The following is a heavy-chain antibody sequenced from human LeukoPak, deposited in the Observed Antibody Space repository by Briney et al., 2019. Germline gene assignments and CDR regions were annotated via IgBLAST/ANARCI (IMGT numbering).Heavy chain of an antibody. CDR2: ISSSSSYI. CDR3: AGDCGGDCYADY. Sequence: GRSLRLSCAASGFTVSSNYMDWVRQAPGKGLEWVSSISSSSSYIYYADSVKGRFTISRDNAKNSLYLQMNSLRAEDTAVYYCAGDCGGDCYADYWGQGTLVTVSS. CDR1: GFTVSSNY. J-gene: IGHJ4*02. V-gene: IGHV3-21*01. D-gene: IGHD2-21*01.